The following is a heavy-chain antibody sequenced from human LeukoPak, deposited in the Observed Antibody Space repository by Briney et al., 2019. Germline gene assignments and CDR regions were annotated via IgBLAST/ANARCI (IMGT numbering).Heavy chain of an antibody. CDR2: IYHTGST. CDR3: ASRKLGNDY. J-gene: IGHJ4*02. D-gene: IGHD7-27*01. Sequence: SETLSLTCTISGGSVSDYYWSWIRQSPGKGLEWIGYIYHTGSTSYSPSLKSRVTISADTSQNQFSLRLSSVTAADTAVYYCASRKLGNDYWGQGTLVTVSS. CDR1: GGSVSDYY. V-gene: IGHV4-59*02.